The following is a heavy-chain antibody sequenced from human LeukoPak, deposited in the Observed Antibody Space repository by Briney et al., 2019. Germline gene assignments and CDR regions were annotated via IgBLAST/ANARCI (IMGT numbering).Heavy chain of an antibody. CDR3: AKRGVVIRVILVGFHKEAYYFDS. J-gene: IGHJ4*02. V-gene: IGHV3-23*01. Sequence: GGSLRLSCAVSGITLSNYGMSWVRQAPGKGLEWVAGISDSGGRTYYADSVKGRFTISRDNPKNTLYLQMNSLRAEDTAVYFCAKRGVVIRVILVGFHKEAYYFDSWGQGALVTVSS. D-gene: IGHD3-22*01. CDR1: GITLSNYG. CDR2: ISDSGGRT.